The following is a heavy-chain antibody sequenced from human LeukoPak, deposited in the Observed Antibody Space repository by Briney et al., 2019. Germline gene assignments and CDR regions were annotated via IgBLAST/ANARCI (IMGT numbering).Heavy chain of an antibody. CDR2: IWYDGSNK. J-gene: IGHJ4*02. CDR3: AKGWRGTADY. CDR1: GFTFSSYG. Sequence: GGSLRLSCAASGFTFSSYGMHWVRQAPGEGLEWVAVIWYDGSNKYYADSVKGRFTISRDNSKNTLYLQMNSLRAEDTAVYYCAKGWRGTADYWGQGTLVTVSS. D-gene: IGHD1-26*01. V-gene: IGHV3-33*06.